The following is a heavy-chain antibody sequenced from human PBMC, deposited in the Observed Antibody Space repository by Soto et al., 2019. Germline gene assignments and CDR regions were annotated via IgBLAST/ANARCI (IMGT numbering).Heavy chain of an antibody. CDR3: ARNIAVAGTYYYYYGMDV. D-gene: IGHD6-19*01. CDR1: GFTFSSYA. V-gene: IGHV3-30-3*01. CDR2: ISYDGSNK. Sequence: QVQLVESGGGVVQPGRSLRLSCAASGFTFSSYAMHWVRQDPGKGLEWVAVISYDGSNKYYADSVKGRFTISRDNSKNTLYLQMNSLRAEDTAVYYCARNIAVAGTYYYYYGMDVWGQGTTVTVSS. J-gene: IGHJ6*02.